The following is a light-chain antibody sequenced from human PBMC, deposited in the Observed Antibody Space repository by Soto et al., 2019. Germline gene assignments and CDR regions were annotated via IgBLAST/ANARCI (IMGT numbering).Light chain of an antibody. V-gene: IGKV3-20*01. J-gene: IGKJ1*01. Sequence: EIVLTQSPGTLSLSPGERATLSCRASQSVSSSYLAWYQQKPGQAPRLLIYGASSRATGIPDRFSGSGSGTDFTLTISRLEPEDFAVYYFQQYGSSPPWTFGQVTSVEIK. CDR2: GAS. CDR3: QQYGSSPPWT. CDR1: QSVSSSY.